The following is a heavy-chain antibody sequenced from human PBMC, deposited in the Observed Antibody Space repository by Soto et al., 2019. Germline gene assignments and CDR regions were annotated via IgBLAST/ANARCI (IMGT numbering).Heavy chain of an antibody. CDR1: GGSISSYY. Sequence: QVQLQESGPGLVKPSETLSLTCTVSGGSISSYYWSWIRQPPGKGLEWIGYIYYSGSTNYNPSHKSRVTISVDTSKNQFSLKLSSVTAADTAVYYCARDAMLELQLGAFDIWGQGTMVTVSS. CDR3: ARDAMLELQLGAFDI. D-gene: IGHD1-7*01. CDR2: IYYSGST. J-gene: IGHJ3*02. V-gene: IGHV4-59*01.